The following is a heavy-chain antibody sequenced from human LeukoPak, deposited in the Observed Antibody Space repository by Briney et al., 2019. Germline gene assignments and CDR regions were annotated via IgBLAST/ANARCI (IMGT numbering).Heavy chain of an antibody. CDR2: INPSGGST. Sequence: ASVKVSCKASGYTFTSYYMHWVRQAPGQGLEWMGIINPSGGSTSYAQKFQGRVTMTRDMSTSTVYMELSSLRSDDTAMYYCARSSGRSPNRDYMDVWGKGTTVTISS. J-gene: IGHJ6*03. V-gene: IGHV1-46*01. CDR3: ARSSGRSPNRDYMDV. D-gene: IGHD1-14*01. CDR1: GYTFTSYY.